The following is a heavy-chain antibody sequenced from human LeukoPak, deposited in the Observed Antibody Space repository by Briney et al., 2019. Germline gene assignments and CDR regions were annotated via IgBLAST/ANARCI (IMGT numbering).Heavy chain of an antibody. J-gene: IGHJ3*02. CDR2: INTGGGT. V-gene: IGHV3-23*01. Sequence: HPGGSLRLSCAASGFTFSTYTMSWVRQAPGKGLEWVSAINTGGGTSSADSVKGRFTISRDNSESTLYLQMSTVTAEDTAVYYCARGLDSVTWGPFDIWGQGTVVTVSS. D-gene: IGHD2-2*03. CDR3: ARGLDSVTWGPFDI. CDR1: GFTFSTYT.